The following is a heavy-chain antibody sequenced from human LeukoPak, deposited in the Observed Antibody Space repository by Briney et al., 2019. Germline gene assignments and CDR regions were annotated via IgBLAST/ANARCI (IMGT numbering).Heavy chain of an antibody. J-gene: IGHJ5*02. D-gene: IGHD2-15*01. Sequence: SETLSLTCAVYGGSFSGYYWSWIRRPPGKGLEWIGEINHSGSTNYNPSLKSRVTISVDTSKNQFSLKLSSVTAADTAVYYCARGLILAAILFDPWGQGTLVTVSS. CDR2: INHSGST. CDR3: ARGLILAAILFDP. V-gene: IGHV4-34*01. CDR1: GGSFSGYY.